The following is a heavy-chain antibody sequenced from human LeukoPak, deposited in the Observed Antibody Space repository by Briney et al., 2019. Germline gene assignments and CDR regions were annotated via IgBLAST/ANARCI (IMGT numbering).Heavy chain of an antibody. CDR2: INPNSGGT. CDR1: GYTFTGYY. D-gene: IGHD1-26*01. CDR3: PRDHSGSYYGAGY. J-gene: IGHJ4*02. Sequence: ASVKVSCKASGYTFTGYYMHWVRQAPGQGLEWMGWINPNSGGTNYAQKFQGRVTMTRDTSISTAYMELSRLRSDDTAVYYCPRDHSGSYYGAGYWGQGTLVTVSS. V-gene: IGHV1-2*02.